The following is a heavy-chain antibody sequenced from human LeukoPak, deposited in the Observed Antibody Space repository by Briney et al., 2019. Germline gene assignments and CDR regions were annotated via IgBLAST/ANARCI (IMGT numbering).Heavy chain of an antibody. V-gene: IGHV3-7*01. CDR2: INQDGRLI. J-gene: IGHJ6*02. Sequence: GSLRLSCAASGLTLSSHWMSWVRQAPEKGPEWVANINQDGRLIYYLQSVKGRFTISRDNAKNSLHLQMNSLRVEDTAVYYCTRDPIQGVRVYYGMDVWGQGTTVTVSS. CDR3: TRDPIQGVRVYYGMDV. CDR1: GLTLSSHW.